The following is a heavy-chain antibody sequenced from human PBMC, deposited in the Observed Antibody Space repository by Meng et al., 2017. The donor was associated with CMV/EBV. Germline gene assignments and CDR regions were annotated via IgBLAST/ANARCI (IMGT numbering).Heavy chain of an antibody. CDR1: GFTFTNNA. V-gene: IGHV3-30-3*01. J-gene: IGHJ6*02. CDR2: ISYGGINT. D-gene: IGHD2-15*01. CDR3: ARDRGASVVAAARGYFYYGMDV. Sequence: GESLKISCAASGFTFTNNAMHWVRQAPGKGLERVAVISYGGINTYHADPVRGRFTISRDNSKNTVYLQMNSLRADDTAVYYCARDRGASVVAAARGYFYYGMDVWGQGTTVTVSS.